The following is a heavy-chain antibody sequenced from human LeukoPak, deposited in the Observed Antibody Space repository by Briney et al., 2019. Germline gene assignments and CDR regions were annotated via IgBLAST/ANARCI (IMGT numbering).Heavy chain of an antibody. CDR3: ARDRDSSTSYTHFYFDQ. V-gene: IGHV4-38-2*02. CDR2: SYQGGNN. CDR1: GYSISSEYY. J-gene: IGHJ4*02. D-gene: IGHD3-16*01. Sequence: SETLSLTCTVSGYSISSEYYWVLSRPSPGEGLEWIGSSYQGGNNYYRPAVKSRATISFDTSKNQFSLRLPSVTAADTAVYFCARDRDSSTSYTHFYFDQWGQGAPVTVSS.